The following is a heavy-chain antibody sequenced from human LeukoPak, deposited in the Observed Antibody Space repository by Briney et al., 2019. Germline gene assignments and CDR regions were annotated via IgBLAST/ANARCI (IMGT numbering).Heavy chain of an antibody. V-gene: IGHV3-23*01. CDR2: ISGSGSST. CDR1: GFTFSTYA. Sequence: PGGSLRLSCAASGFTFSTYAMSWVRQAPGKGLEWVSGISGSGSSTFDADSVKGRFTISRDNAKNTLYLQMNSLRAEDTAVYYCAALESNPFDYWGQGTLVTVSS. CDR3: AALESNPFDY. D-gene: IGHD3-3*01. J-gene: IGHJ4*02.